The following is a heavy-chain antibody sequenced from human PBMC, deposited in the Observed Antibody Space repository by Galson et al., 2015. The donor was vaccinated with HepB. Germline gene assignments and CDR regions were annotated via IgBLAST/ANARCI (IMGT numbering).Heavy chain of an antibody. J-gene: IGHJ2*01. CDR1: GDSVSSNSAA. CDR2: TYYRSKWYN. V-gene: IGHV6-1*01. CDR3: ARDFADGSHFDL. Sequence: CAISGDSVSSNSAAWNWIRQSPSRGLEWLGRTYYRSKWYNDYAVSVKSRITVDPDTSTIQFSLKLASVTAADTAVYYCARDFADGSHFDLWGRGTLVTVS.